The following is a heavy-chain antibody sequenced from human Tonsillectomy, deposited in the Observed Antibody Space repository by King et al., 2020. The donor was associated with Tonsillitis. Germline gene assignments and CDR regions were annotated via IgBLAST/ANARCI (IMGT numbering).Heavy chain of an antibody. CDR1: GYIFTDYY. CDR2: INPNSGDT. CDR3: AKDRRRRLIDS. D-gene: IGHD1-1*01. J-gene: IGHJ4*02. V-gene: IGHV1-2*02. Sequence: QLVQSGAEVKKPGASVKVSCEAFGYIFTDYYIHWVRQAPGQGLEWMGWINPNSGDTYYAQKFQGRVTMARETSISTAYMELRRLRSEDTAFYYLAKDRRRRLIDSWGLRTLVTVSS.